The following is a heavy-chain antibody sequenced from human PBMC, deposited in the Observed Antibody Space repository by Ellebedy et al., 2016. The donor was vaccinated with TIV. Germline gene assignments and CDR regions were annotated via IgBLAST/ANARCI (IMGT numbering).Heavy chain of an antibody. D-gene: IGHD1-1*01. V-gene: IGHV3-7*03. Sequence: GESLKISCAASGFTFSSYWMSWVRQAPGKGLEWVANIKPDGSEKDYVDSVKGRFTISRDNAKNTLYLQMNSLRAEDTAMYYCARKTDTGTSGDYWGQGTPVTVSS. CDR3: ARKTDTGTSGDY. CDR1: GFTFSSYW. CDR2: IKPDGSEK. J-gene: IGHJ4*02.